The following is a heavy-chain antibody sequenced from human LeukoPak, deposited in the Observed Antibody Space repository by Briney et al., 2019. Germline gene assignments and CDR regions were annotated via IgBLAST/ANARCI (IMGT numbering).Heavy chain of an antibody. CDR1: VDSISTYY. J-gene: IGHJ5*02. D-gene: IGHD3-10*01. CDR2: VYYSGNT. V-gene: IGHV4-59*08. CDR3: VRHTWFGTRHWFDP. Sequence: SETLSLTCTFSVDSISTYYWSWIRQPPGKGLEWIGYVYYSGNTNYNPSLKSRVTMSIDTSKNQFFLELSSVTAADTAVYYCVRHTWFGTRHWFDPWGQGILVTVSS.